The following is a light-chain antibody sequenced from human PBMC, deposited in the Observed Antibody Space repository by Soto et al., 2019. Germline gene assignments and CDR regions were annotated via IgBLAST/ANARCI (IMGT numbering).Light chain of an antibody. CDR2: EDN. J-gene: IGLJ2*01. V-gene: IGLV3-1*01. Sequence: SYELTQPPSVSVSPGQTASITCSGDTLGNKFASWYQQKSGQSPVLVIYEDNKRPSGIPERFSGSNSGNTATLTISGTQAMDEADYYCQAWHSSTGVFGGGTKLTVL. CDR3: QAWHSSTGV. CDR1: TLGNKF.